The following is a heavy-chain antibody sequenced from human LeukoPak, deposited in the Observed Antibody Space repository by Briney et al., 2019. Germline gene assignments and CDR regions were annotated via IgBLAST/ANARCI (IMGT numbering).Heavy chain of an antibody. CDR3: AKDVRYQVLI. D-gene: IGHD2-21*01. V-gene: IGHV3-23*01. CDR1: GFTFSSYA. CDR2: ISGSYGTT. J-gene: IGHJ4*02. Sequence: GGSLRLSCAASGFTFSSYAMSWVRQAPGKGLEWVSTISGSYGTTYYADSVKGRFTISRDNSRDTLYLQMNSLRAEDTAIYYCAKDVRYQVLIWGQGTLVTVSS.